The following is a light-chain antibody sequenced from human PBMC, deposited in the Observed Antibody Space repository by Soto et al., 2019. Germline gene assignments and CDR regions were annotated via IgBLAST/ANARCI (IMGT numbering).Light chain of an antibody. CDR3: LQYHSYPVT. Sequence: IQMTQSPSTLSASVGDRVTITCRASQTISSWLAWYQQKPGKAPKLLIYKASSLESGVPSRFSGSESGTEFTLTISSLQPDDFATYYCLQYHSYPVTFGQGTKVEIK. J-gene: IGKJ1*01. CDR1: QTISSW. V-gene: IGKV1-5*03. CDR2: KAS.